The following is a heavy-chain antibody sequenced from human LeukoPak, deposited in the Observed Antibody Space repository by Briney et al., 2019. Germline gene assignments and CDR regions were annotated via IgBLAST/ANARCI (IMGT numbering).Heavy chain of an antibody. J-gene: IGHJ4*02. Sequence: SGGSLRLSCAASGYMFSTYAMSWVRQAPGKGPQWVSAITDSGGSVLYADSVKGRSTISRDNSKNTLYLQMNSLRAEDTAVYYCARDQGWLINYWGQGTLVTVSS. CDR1: GYMFSTYA. D-gene: IGHD5-18*01. CDR2: ITDSGGSV. V-gene: IGHV3-23*01. CDR3: ARDQGWLINY.